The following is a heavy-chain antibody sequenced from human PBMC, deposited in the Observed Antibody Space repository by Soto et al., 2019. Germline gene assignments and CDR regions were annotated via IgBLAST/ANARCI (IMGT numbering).Heavy chain of an antibody. CDR1: GFTFSIYA. J-gene: IGHJ4*02. V-gene: IGHV3-21*01. Sequence: PVGSLRLSCETCGFTFSIYAMTWVRQAPGKGLEWVAYINVGGSDLWYGDSVEGRFTISRDDANNSVYLHMNSLTADDTGVYYCAREGNYHEYWGQGAQVTVSS. CDR3: AREGNYHEY. CDR2: INVGGSDL.